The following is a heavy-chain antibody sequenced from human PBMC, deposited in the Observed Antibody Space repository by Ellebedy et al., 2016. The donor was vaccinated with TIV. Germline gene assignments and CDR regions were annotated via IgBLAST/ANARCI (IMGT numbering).Heavy chain of an antibody. CDR3: AKRVTMVREVITYYHYAMDV. D-gene: IGHD3-10*01. V-gene: IGHV3-23*01. CDR1: GFTFSSYA. Sequence: GESLKISCVASGFTFSSYAMSWVRQAPGKGLDWVSSLSASGGSTYYADSVKGRFTISRDNSKNTLYLQMNSLGGEDTAVYYCAKRVTMVREVITYYHYAMDVWGQGTTVTVSS. CDR2: LSASGGST. J-gene: IGHJ6*02.